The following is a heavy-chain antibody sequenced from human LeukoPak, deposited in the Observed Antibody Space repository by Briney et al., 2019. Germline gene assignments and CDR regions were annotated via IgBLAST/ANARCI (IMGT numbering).Heavy chain of an antibody. CDR2: IWYDGRNK. V-gene: IGHV3-33*01. CDR3: ARGNYDILTGYDY. CDR1: GFAFSRFG. Sequence: GGSLRLSCAASGFAFSRFGMQWVRQAPRKGLEWVAAIWYDGRNKYYAESVKGRFSISRDNSKNTLYLHTDSLRAEDTAVYYCARGNYDILTGYDYWGQGTLVTVSS. D-gene: IGHD3-9*01. J-gene: IGHJ4*02.